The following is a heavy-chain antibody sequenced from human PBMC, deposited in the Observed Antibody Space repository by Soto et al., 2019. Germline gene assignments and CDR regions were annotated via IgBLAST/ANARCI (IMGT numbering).Heavy chain of an antibody. CDR1: GFTVSSNY. Sequence: PGGSLRLSCAACGFTVSSNYMSWVRQAPGKGLEWVSVIYSGGSTYYADSVKGRFTISRDNSKNTLYLQMNSLRAEDTAVYYCARDRASSKCSSTSCYIYYYGMDVWGQGTTVTVSS. J-gene: IGHJ6*02. CDR2: IYSGGST. V-gene: IGHV3-53*01. CDR3: ARDRASSKCSSTSCYIYYYGMDV. D-gene: IGHD2-2*02.